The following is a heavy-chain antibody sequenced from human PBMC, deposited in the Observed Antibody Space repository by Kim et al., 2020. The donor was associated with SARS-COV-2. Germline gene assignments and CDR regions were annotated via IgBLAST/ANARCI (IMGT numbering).Heavy chain of an antibody. CDR2: ISYDGSNK. V-gene: IGHV3-30-3*01. Sequence: GGSLRLSCAASGFTFSSYAMHWVRQAPGKGLEWVAVISYDGSNKYYADSVKGRFTISRDNSKNTLYLQMNSLRAEDTAVYYCARVPGPRLWFGESSEHDYWGQGTLVTVSS. CDR3: ARVPGPRLWFGESSEHDY. J-gene: IGHJ4*02. D-gene: IGHD3-10*01. CDR1: GFTFSSYA.